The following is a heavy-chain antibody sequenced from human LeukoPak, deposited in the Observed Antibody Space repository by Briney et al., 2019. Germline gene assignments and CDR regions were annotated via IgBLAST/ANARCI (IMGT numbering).Heavy chain of an antibody. Sequence: PGRSLRLSCAASGFTFDDYAMHWVRQAPGKGLEWVSGISWNSGSIGYADSVKGRFTISRDNAKNSLYLQMNSLRAEDTALYYCAKVSPHGGRQQLVRAYFQHWGQGTLVTVSS. D-gene: IGHD6-13*01. CDR3: AKVSPHGGRQQLVRAYFQH. J-gene: IGHJ1*01. CDR1: GFTFDDYA. CDR2: ISWNSGSI. V-gene: IGHV3-9*01.